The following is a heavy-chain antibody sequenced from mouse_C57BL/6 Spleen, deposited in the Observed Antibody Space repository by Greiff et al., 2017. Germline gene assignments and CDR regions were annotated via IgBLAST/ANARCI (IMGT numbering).Heavy chain of an antibody. CDR2: ISSGSSTI. CDR1: GFTFSDYG. V-gene: IGHV5-17*01. Sequence: EVQLVESGGGLVKPGGSLKLSCAASGFTFSDYGMHWVRQAPEKGLEWVAYISSGSSTIYYADTVKGRFTISRDNAKNTLFLQMTSLRSEDTAMYYCARRPLGRYFDVWGTGTTVTVSS. D-gene: IGHD4-1*01. CDR3: ARRPLGRYFDV. J-gene: IGHJ1*03.